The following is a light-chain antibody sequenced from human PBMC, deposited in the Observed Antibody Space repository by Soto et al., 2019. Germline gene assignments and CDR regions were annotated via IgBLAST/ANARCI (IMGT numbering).Light chain of an antibody. CDR1: QSVSNY. Sequence: EIVLTQSPATLSLSPGERATLSCRASQSVSNYLAWYQQKPGQAPRLLIYDSSNRATGIPARFSGSGSGTDLTLTISSLEPEDFAVYYCQQRSNWPLLTFGGGTKVEIK. V-gene: IGKV3-11*01. J-gene: IGKJ4*01. CDR2: DSS. CDR3: QQRSNWPLLT.